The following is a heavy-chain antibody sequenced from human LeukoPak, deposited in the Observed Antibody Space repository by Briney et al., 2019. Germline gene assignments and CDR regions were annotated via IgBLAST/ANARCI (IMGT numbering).Heavy chain of an antibody. Sequence: PGGSLRLSCAASGSYWMHWVRQAPGKGLVWASHINSDGSWTSYADSVKDRFTISKDNAKNTVYLQMNSLRAEDTAVYYCVSFYETYWGRGTLVTVSS. V-gene: IGHV3-74*01. CDR2: INSDGSWT. CDR3: VSFYETY. J-gene: IGHJ4*02. D-gene: IGHD2/OR15-2a*01. CDR1: GSYW.